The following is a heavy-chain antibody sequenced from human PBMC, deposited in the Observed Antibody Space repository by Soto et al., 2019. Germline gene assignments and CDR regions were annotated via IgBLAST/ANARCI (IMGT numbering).Heavy chain of an antibody. V-gene: IGHV3-74*01. Sequence: EVQLVESGGGLVQPGGSLRLSCAGSGFTFSDYWMNWVRQAPGKGLVWVSRIDSDGSSTSYADSVKGRFTISRDNSKNTLYLHMTSLRAEDTAVYYCAKSNWFDPWGQGSLVTVSS. J-gene: IGHJ5*02. CDR2: IDSDGSST. CDR3: AKSNWFDP. CDR1: GFTFSDYW.